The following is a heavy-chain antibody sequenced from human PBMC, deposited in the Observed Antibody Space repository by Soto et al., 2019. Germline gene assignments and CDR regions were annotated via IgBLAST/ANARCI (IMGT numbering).Heavy chain of an antibody. CDR1: GFTFSSYW. V-gene: IGHV3-7*01. Sequence: EVQLVESGGGLVQPGGSLRLSCVDSGFTFSSYWMSWVRQAPVKGLEWVGNIKQDGSEENYVESVKGRITISRDNAKNSMYLQMNSLRAEDTAVYYCARIASSGRGWDVWGQGTTVVVSS. CDR2: IKQDGSEE. CDR3: ARIASSGRGWDV. D-gene: IGHD3-10*01. J-gene: IGHJ6*02.